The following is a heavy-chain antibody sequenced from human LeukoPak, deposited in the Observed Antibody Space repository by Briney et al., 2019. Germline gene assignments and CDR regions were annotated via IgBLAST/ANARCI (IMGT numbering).Heavy chain of an antibody. V-gene: IGHV1-2*02. J-gene: IGHJ4*02. CDR2: IDPNSGDT. D-gene: IGHD3-10*01. CDR3: MSFRGGPQ. CDR1: GYTFTDYY. Sequence: ASVKVSCKASGYTFTDYYLHWVRQAPGQGPEWMGWIDPNSGDTNFAQKFQGRVTMTRDRSISTAYMELSGMRSDDSAVYYCMSFRGGPQWGQGTLVTVSS.